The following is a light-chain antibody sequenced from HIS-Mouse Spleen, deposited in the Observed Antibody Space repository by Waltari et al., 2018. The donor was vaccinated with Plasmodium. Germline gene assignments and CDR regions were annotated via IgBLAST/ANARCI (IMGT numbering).Light chain of an antibody. CDR1: KIGSKS. CDR2: DDS. V-gene: IGLV3-21*02. J-gene: IGLJ2*01. Sequence: SYVLTQPPSVSVAPGQTARITCGGDKIGSKSRQWYQKPGQAPVLVVYDDSDRPSGIPERFSGSNSGNTATLTISRVEAGDEADYYCQVWDSSSDHVVFGGGTKLTVL. CDR3: QVWDSSSDHVV.